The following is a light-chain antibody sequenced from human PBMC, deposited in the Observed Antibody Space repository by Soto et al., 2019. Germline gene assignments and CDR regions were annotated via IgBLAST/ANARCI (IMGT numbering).Light chain of an antibody. CDR2: AAS. CDR3: HQYYSYPWG. Sequence: QINQNTSSLSASTGDRVTITCRASQGISSYLAWYQQKPGKAPKLLIYAASTLQSGVPSRFSGSGSGTDFTLTISCLQSEDCATYYCHQYYSYPWGFGQGTKVDIK. CDR1: QGISSY. V-gene: IGKV1-8*01. J-gene: IGKJ1*01.